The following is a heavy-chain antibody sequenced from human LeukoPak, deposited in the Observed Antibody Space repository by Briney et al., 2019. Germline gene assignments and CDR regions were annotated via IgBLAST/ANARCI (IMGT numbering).Heavy chain of an antibody. V-gene: IGHV1-69*13. Sequence: ASVKVSCKASGGTFSSYAISWVRQAPGQGLERMGGIIPIFGTANYAQKFQGRVTITADESTSTAYMELSSLRSEDTAVYYCARDRVVGATYGYFDYWGQGTLVTVSS. CDR3: ARDRVVGATYGYFDY. J-gene: IGHJ4*02. D-gene: IGHD1-26*01. CDR2: IIPIFGTA. CDR1: GGTFSSYA.